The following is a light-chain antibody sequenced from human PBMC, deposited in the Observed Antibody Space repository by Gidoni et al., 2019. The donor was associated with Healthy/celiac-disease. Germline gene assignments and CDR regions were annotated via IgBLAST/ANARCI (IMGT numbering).Light chain of an antibody. CDR3: QQRSNWHPSIT. J-gene: IGKJ5*01. Sequence: EIVLTQSPATLSLSPGERATLSCRDSQSVSSYLAWYQQNPGQSPRLLIYDASKRATGIPARFSGSGSGTDFTLTISSLEPEDFAVYYCQQRSNWHPSITFGQGTRLEIK. CDR1: QSVSSY. CDR2: DAS. V-gene: IGKV3-11*01.